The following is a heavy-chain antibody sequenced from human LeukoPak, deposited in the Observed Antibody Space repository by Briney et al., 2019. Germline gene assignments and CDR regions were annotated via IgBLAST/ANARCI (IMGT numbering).Heavy chain of an antibody. V-gene: IGHV1-18*01. D-gene: IGHD2-15*01. Sequence: ASVKVSCTASGYTFTRYGITWVRQAPGQGLEWMGWISGYNGNIKYAQKFQGRVTMTTDTSTNTAYMELRSLRSDDTAVYYCARDCSGGSCYDGVDYWGQGTLVTVSS. CDR1: GYTFTRYG. CDR3: ARDCSGGSCYDGVDY. CDR2: ISGYNGNI. J-gene: IGHJ4*02.